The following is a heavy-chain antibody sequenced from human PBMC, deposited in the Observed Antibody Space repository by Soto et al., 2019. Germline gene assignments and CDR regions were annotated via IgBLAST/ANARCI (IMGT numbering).Heavy chain of an antibody. D-gene: IGHD4-17*01. CDR2: IKEDGSEK. CDR3: VSTHGVTPVICDAFDM. J-gene: IGHJ3*02. Sequence: EVQVVESGGGLVQPGGSLRLSCAASGFTFNNYWMNWVRQAPGKGLEWVANIKEDGSEKYYVDSVKGRFTISRDNAKKSLYLQMNSLRAEDTAVYYCVSTHGVTPVICDAFDMWGQGTMVTVSS. V-gene: IGHV3-7*01. CDR1: GFTFNNYW.